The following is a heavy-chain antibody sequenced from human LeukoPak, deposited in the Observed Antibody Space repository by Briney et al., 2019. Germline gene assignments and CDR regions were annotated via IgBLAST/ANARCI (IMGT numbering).Heavy chain of an antibody. D-gene: IGHD5-12*01. V-gene: IGHV3-48*01. CDR1: GFTFSGYD. CDR3: AKGGGYEAQYYYYYLDV. CDR2: ISSSGSTI. J-gene: IGHJ6*03. Sequence: GGSLRLSCAASGFTFSGYDMNWVRQAPGKGLEWVSYISSSGSTIYYADSVKGRFTISRDNSKNTLYLQMKSLRAEDTAVYYCAKGGGYEAQYYYYYLDVWGKGTTVTISS.